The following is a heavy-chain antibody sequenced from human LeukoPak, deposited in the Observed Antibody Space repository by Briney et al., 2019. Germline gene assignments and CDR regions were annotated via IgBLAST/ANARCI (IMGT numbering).Heavy chain of an antibody. V-gene: IGHV5-51*01. D-gene: IGHD2-2*02. CDR3: ARQCSSTSCHT. Sequence: RGESLKISCKGSGYSFTSYWIGWGRQMPGKVLEWMGIIYPGDSDTRYSPSFQGQVTISADKSISTAYLQWSSLKASDTAMYYCARQCSSTSCHTWGQGTLVTVSS. CDR2: IYPGDSDT. J-gene: IGHJ5*02. CDR1: GYSFTSYW.